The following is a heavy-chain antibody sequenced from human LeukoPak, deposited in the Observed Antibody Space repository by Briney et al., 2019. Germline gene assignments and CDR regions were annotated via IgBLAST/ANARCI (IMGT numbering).Heavy chain of an antibody. Sequence: GGSLRLPCATSGLTLDTYAMTWVRQAPGKGLEWVSTISGNGGSTYYAGSVKGRFAISKDISKSTLYLAMNSLTGEDTAIYFCATRGNYYGYFDSWGQGTLVTVSS. J-gene: IGHJ4*02. CDR1: GLTLDTYA. D-gene: IGHD5-18*01. CDR2: ISGNGGST. CDR3: ATRGNYYGYFDS. V-gene: IGHV3-23*01.